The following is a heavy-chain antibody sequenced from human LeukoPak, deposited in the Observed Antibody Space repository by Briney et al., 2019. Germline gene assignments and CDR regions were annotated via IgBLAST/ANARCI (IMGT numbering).Heavy chain of an antibody. D-gene: IGHD6-13*01. CDR3: ASTSSRSSSWYGGAFDI. Sequence: SETLSLTCTVSGGSISSYYWSWIRQPPGKGLEWIGYIYYSGSTNYNPSLKSRVTISVDTSKNQFSLKLSSVTAADTAVYYCASTSSRSSSWYGGAFDIWGQGTMVTVSS. J-gene: IGHJ3*02. CDR1: GGSISSYY. CDR2: IYYSGST. V-gene: IGHV4-59*08.